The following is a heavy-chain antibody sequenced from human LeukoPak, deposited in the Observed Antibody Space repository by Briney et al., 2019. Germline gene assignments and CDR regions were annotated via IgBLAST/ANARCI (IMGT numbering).Heavy chain of an antibody. CDR2: INPNSGGT. J-gene: IGHJ5*02. Sequence: ASVKVSCKASGYTFTSYGISWVRQAPGQGLEWMGWINPNSGGTNYAQKFQGRVTMTRDTSISTAYMELSRLRSDDTAVYYCARGRQQLDKFDPWGQGTLVTVSS. V-gene: IGHV1-2*02. CDR3: ARGRQQLDKFDP. CDR1: GYTFTSYG. D-gene: IGHD6-13*01.